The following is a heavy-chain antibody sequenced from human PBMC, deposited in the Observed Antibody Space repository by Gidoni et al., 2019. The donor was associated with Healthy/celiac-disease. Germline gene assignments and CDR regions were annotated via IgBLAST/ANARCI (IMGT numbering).Heavy chain of an antibody. CDR3: AKEANTGGFDY. J-gene: IGHJ4*02. CDR1: GFTFSSYG. CDR2: ISYDGINK. Sequence: QVQLVESGGGVVQPGRSLRLSCAASGFTFSSYGMHWVRPAPGKWLEWVAVISYDGINKYYADSVTGRFTISRDNSKNTLYLHMNSLRAEDTAVYYCAKEANTGGFDYWGQGTLVTVSS. D-gene: IGHD4-17*01. V-gene: IGHV3-30*18.